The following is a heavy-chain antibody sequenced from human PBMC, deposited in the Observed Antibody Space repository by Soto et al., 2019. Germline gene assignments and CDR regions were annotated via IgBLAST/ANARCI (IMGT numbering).Heavy chain of an antibody. CDR3: ARATHSYDDLDA. CDR1: GFTFSRYR. Sequence: EAQPVESGGGLVKPGGSLRLSCAASGFTFSRYRLKWVRQAPGKGLEWVSSISGSSSDLYYAHSMKGRVTIPRDNAKDSLFLQMNTLSAKDTSVSYCARATHSYDDLDAWGQGTTVTFSS. J-gene: IGHJ6*02. V-gene: IGHV3-21*01. CDR2: ISGSSSDL.